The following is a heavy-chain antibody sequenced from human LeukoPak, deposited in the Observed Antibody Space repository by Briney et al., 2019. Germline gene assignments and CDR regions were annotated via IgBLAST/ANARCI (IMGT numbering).Heavy chain of an antibody. CDR2: IYHSGST. D-gene: IGHD3-10*01. CDR1: GGSISSGGYS. Sequence: SETLSLTCAVSGGSISSGGYSWSWIRQPPGKGLEWIGYIYHSGSTYYNPSLKSRVTISVDTSKNQFSLKLSSVTAADTAVYYCARGVYYGSESYYNYYFDYWGQGTLVTVSS. CDR3: ARGVYYGSESYYNYYFDY. J-gene: IGHJ4*02. V-gene: IGHV4-30-2*01.